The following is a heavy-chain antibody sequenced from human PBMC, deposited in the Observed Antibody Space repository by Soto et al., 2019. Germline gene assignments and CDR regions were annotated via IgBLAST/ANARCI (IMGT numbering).Heavy chain of an antibody. CDR3: ARDLEQWLPETEVDY. D-gene: IGHD6-19*01. CDR2: ISSSSSYI. V-gene: IGHV3-21*01. CDR1: GFTFSSYS. Sequence: EGSLRLSCAASGFTFSSYSMNWVRQAPGKGLEWVSSISSSSSYIYYADSVKGRFTISRDNAKNSLYLQMNSLRAEDTAVYYCARDLEQWLPETEVDYWGQGTLVTVSS. J-gene: IGHJ4*02.